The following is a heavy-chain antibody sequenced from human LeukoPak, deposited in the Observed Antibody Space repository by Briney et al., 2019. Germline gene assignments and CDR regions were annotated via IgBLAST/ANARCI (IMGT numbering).Heavy chain of an antibody. J-gene: IGHJ5*02. CDR3: ARGMYYDFWSGYYTGERAWFDP. CDR1: GYTFTSYD. Sequence: GASVKASCKASGYTFTSYDINWVRQATGQGLEWMGWMNPNSGNTGYAQKFQGRVTMTRNTSISTAYMELSSLRSEDTAVYYCARGMYYDFWSGYYTGERAWFDPWGQGTLVTVSS. CDR2: MNPNSGNT. V-gene: IGHV1-8*01. D-gene: IGHD3-3*01.